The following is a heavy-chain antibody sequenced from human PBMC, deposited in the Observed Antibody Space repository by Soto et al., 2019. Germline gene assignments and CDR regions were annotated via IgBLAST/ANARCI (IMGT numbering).Heavy chain of an antibody. CDR2: ISYDGSNK. D-gene: IGHD3-22*01. CDR1: GFAFNTYS. J-gene: IGHJ3*02. CDR3: AKALYYYDSSGPNAFDI. V-gene: IGHV3-30*18. Sequence: GGSLRLSCEASGFAFNTYSMHWFRQAPGKGLEWVAVISYDGSNKYYADSVKGRFTISRDNSKNTLYLQMNSLRAEDTAVYYCAKALYYYDSSGPNAFDIWGQGTMVTVSS.